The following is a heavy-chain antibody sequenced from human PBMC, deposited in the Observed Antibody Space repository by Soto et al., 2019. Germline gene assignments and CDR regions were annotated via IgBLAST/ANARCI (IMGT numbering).Heavy chain of an antibody. CDR2: ISAYNGNT. J-gene: IGHJ6*02. D-gene: IGHD6-19*01. V-gene: IGHV1-18*04. CDR1: GYTFTSYG. Sequence: GASVKVSCKASGYTFTSYGISWVRQAPGQGLEWMGWISAYNGNTNYAQKLQGRVTMTTDTSTSTAYMELRSLRSDDTAIYYCSRFIMVGGWFDPNYYHGMDVWGQGTTVTVSS. CDR3: SRFIMVGGWFDPNYYHGMDV.